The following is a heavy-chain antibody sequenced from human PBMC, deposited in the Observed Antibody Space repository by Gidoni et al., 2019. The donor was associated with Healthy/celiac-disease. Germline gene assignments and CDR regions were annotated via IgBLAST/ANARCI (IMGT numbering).Heavy chain of an antibody. D-gene: IGHD5-12*01. J-gene: IGHJ4*02. CDR2: IYYSGST. Sequence: QVQLQESGPGLVKPSQTLSLTCTVSGGSLSSGGYYWSWIRQHPGKGLEWIGYIYYSGSTYYNPSLKSRVTISVDTSKNQFSLKLSSVTAADTAVYYCARTRTGSGYDYSDYWGQGTLVTVSS. CDR3: ARTRTGSGYDYSDY. V-gene: IGHV4-31*03. CDR1: GGSLSSGGYY.